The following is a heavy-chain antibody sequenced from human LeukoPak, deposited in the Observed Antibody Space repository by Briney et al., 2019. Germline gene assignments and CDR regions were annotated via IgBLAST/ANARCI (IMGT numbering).Heavy chain of an antibody. J-gene: IGHJ3*02. D-gene: IGHD1-7*01. V-gene: IGHV1-46*01. CDR2: INSSGGST. CDR1: GHTFTGYY. Sequence: ASVKVSCKASGHTFTGYYMHWVRQAPGQGLEWMGIINSSGGSTSYAQKFQGRVTMTRDTSTSTVYMELSSLRSEDTAVYYCARLELEAFDIWGQGTMVTVSS. CDR3: ARLELEAFDI.